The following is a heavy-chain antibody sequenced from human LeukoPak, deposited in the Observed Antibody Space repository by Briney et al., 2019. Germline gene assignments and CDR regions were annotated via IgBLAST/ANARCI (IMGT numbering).Heavy chain of an antibody. Sequence: PGGSLRLSCAASGFTFSTYWMHWVRQVPGKGLVWVSRINGGGSSTSYADSVKGRFTTSRDNAKNTLYLQMNSLRAEDTAVYYCARDSGAAADPFDYWGQGTLVTVSS. CDR1: GFTFSTYW. J-gene: IGHJ4*02. D-gene: IGHD6-25*01. CDR2: INGGGSST. V-gene: IGHV3-74*01. CDR3: ARDSGAAADPFDY.